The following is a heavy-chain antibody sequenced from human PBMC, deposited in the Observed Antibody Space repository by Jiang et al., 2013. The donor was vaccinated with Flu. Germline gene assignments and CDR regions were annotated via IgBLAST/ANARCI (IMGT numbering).Heavy chain of an antibody. CDR2: IYYSGST. V-gene: IGHV4-39*01. D-gene: IGHD6-19*01. Sequence: PGLVKPSETLSLTCTVSGGSISSSSYYWGWIRQPPGKGLEWIGSIYYSGSTYYNPSLKSRVTISVDTSKNQFSLKLSSVTAADTAVYYCAQTHHYSSGWYLGPHWFDPWGQGTLVTVSS. J-gene: IGHJ5*02. CDR1: GGSISSSSYY. CDR3: AQTHHYSSGWYLGPHWFDP.